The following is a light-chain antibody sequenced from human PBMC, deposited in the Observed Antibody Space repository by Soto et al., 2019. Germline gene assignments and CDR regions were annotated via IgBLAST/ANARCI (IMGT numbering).Light chain of an antibody. CDR1: SSDVGGYNY. CDR2: DVS. Sequence: QSVLTQPPSASGSPGQSITISCTGTSSDVGGYNYVSWYQQHPGKAPKLMIYDVSNRPSGVSNRFSGSKSGNTASLTISGLQAEDEADYYCSSYTSSSTPWVVFGGGTKLTVL. V-gene: IGLV2-14*01. CDR3: SSYTSSSTPWVV. J-gene: IGLJ2*01.